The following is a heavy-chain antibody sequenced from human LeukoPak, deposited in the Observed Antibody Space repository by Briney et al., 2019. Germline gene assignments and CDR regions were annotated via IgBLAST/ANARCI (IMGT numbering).Heavy chain of an antibody. V-gene: IGHV4-39*07. CDR2: IYYSGST. CDR3: ARDDSSGYYVDY. Sequence: RTSETLSLTCTVSGGSISSSSYYWGWIRQPPGKGLEWIGSIYYSGSTYYNPSLKSRVTISVDTSKNQFSLKLSSVTAADTAVYYCARDDSSGYYVDYWGQGTLVTVSS. J-gene: IGHJ4*02. D-gene: IGHD3-22*01. CDR1: GGSISSSSYY.